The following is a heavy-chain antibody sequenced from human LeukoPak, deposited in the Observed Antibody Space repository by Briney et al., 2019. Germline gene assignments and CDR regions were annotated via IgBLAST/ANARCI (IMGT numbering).Heavy chain of an antibody. J-gene: IGHJ4*01. V-gene: IGHV4-4*07. CDR1: GDSLNRYL. CDR2: IYESGTT. Sequence: PSETLSLTCTVSGDSLNRYLWTWIRQPAGRGLEWIGRIYESGTTNYRPSLKSRVSTSVETPKNQFSLRLSSVTAADTAVYYCARQSDSGGYFEYWGQGIRVTVSS. D-gene: IGHD2-15*01. CDR3: ARQSDSGGYFEY.